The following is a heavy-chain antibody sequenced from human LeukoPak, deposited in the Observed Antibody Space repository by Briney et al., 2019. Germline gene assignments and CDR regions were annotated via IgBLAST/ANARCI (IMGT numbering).Heavy chain of an antibody. CDR2: IYYSGSA. Sequence: SETLSLTCNVSGGSISSGDYVWSWIRQPPGKGLEWIGYIYYSGSAYYSPSLRSRFTISVDTSENQFSLKLSSVTATDTAVYYCARAEVTAGTKYFDLWGRGTLVTVSS. CDR3: ARAEVTAGTKYFDL. V-gene: IGHV4-30-4*01. J-gene: IGHJ2*01. D-gene: IGHD6-19*01. CDR1: GGSISSGDYV.